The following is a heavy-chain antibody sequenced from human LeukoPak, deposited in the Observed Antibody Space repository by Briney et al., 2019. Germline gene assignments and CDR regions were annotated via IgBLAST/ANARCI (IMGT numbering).Heavy chain of an antibody. Sequence: VASVKVSCKASGFTFTNYDIHWVRQATGHGLEWMGWINPYSGNKGYAHKFQGRVTMTRNTSITTAYLELSSLRSEDTAVYYCARRISSSWYGDFFDLWGQGTRVTVSS. CDR2: INPYSGNK. J-gene: IGHJ4*02. V-gene: IGHV1-8*01. CDR1: GFTFTNYD. CDR3: ARRISSSWYGDFFDL. D-gene: IGHD6-13*01.